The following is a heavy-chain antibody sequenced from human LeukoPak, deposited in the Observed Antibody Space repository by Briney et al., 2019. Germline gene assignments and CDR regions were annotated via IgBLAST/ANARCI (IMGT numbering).Heavy chain of an antibody. CDR1: GFTFDDYA. CDR2: ISGDGGGT. Sequence: GGSLGLSCAASGFTFDDYAMHWVRQAPGKGLGWVSLISGDGGGTYYADSVKGRFTISRDNSKNSLYLQMNSLRTEDTALYYCTKDNNWNLDYWGQGTLVTVSS. D-gene: IGHD1-1*01. V-gene: IGHV3-43*02. J-gene: IGHJ4*02. CDR3: TKDNNWNLDY.